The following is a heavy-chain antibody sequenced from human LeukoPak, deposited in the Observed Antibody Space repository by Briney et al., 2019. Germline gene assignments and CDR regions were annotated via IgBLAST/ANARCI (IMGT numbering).Heavy chain of an antibody. CDR3: ARDGLYSSGWSNSYYYYYYMDV. D-gene: IGHD6-19*01. Sequence: SVKVSCKASGFTFTSSAMQWVRQARGQRLEWIGWIVVGSGNTNYAQKFQGRVTMTRDTSTSTVYMELSSLRSEDTAVYYCARDGLYSSGWSNSYYYYYYMDVWGKGTTVTVSS. CDR1: GFTFTSSA. J-gene: IGHJ6*03. CDR2: IVVGSGNT. V-gene: IGHV1-58*02.